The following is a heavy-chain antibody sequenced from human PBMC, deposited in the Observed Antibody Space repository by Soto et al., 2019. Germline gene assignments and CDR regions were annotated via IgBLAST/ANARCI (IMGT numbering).Heavy chain of an antibody. D-gene: IGHD6-19*01. Sequence: ASVKVSCKASGYTFTGYYMHWVRQAPGQGLEWMGWINPSSGGTNYAQKFQGRVTMTRDTSISTAYMELSRLRSDDTAVYYCARDPSSGWYVYWGQGTLVTVPQ. CDR1: GYTFTGYY. CDR3: ARDPSSGWYVY. J-gene: IGHJ4*02. V-gene: IGHV1-2*02. CDR2: INPSSGGT.